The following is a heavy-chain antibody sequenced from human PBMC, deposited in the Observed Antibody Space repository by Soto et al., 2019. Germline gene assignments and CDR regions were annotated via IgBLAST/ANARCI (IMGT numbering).Heavy chain of an antibody. J-gene: IGHJ5*02. CDR1: GGSISSYR. CDR3: GRESGETWDYEAS. Sequence: QVQLQESGPGLVRPSETLSLTCTVSGGSISSYRWSWIRQPAGKGLEWIGRLNTYGNTHYNPSLKSRVTESVDTSRNQFFLTLRSVTAADSAVYHCGRESGETWDYEASWGQGTPVTVSS. D-gene: IGHD1-7*01. CDR2: LNTYGNT. V-gene: IGHV4-4*07.